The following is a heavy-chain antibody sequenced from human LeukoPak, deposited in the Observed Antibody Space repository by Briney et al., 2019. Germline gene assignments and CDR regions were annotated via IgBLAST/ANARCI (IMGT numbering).Heavy chain of an antibody. J-gene: IGHJ4*02. D-gene: IGHD3-10*01. CDR3: ARDHGSGSYQFDY. CDR2: IWYDGSNK. V-gene: IGHV3-33*01. CDR1: GFTFSSHG. Sequence: GRSLRLSCAASGFTFSSHGMHWVRQAPGKGLEWVAVIWYDGSNKYYADSVKGRFTISRDNSKNTLYLQMNSLRAEDTAVYYCARDHGSGSYQFDYWGQGTLVTVSS.